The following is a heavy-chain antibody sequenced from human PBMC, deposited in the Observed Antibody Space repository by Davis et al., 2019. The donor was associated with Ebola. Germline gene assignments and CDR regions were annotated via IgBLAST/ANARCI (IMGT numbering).Heavy chain of an antibody. CDR2: INPNSGGT. CDR3: ARGAAGIYY. J-gene: IGHJ4*02. CDR1: GYTFTDYF. Sequence: ASVKVSCKASGYTFTDYFIHWVRQAPGQGLEWMAWINPNSGGTNYAQKFQGRVTMTRDTSISTAYMELSRLRSDDTAVYYCARGAAGIYYWGQGTLVTVSS. V-gene: IGHV1-2*02. D-gene: IGHD6-13*01.